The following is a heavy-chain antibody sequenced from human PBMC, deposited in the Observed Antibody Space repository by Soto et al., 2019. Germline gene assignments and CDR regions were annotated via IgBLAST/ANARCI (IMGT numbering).Heavy chain of an antibody. CDR2: IYYNGNT. CDR1: GGSVTSASYY. D-gene: IGHD2-2*01. Sequence: QVQLLESGPGLVKPSETLSLTCTVSGGSVTSASYYWNWIRQPPGKGLEWIGLIYYNGNTKYNPSLKSRVTISVDTSKNQFSLSLSSVTAADTAVYYCAREYAFWGQGTLVTVSS. V-gene: IGHV4-61*01. CDR3: AREYAF. J-gene: IGHJ4*02.